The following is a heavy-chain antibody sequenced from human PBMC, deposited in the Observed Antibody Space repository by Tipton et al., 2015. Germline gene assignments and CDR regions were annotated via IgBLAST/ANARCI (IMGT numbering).Heavy chain of an antibody. J-gene: IGHJ4*02. V-gene: IGHV3-30*07. CDR3: ARDILNDFCSGWPEEY. CDR1: GFTISRFG. Sequence: RSLRLSRAASGFTISRFGMHWVRQAPGKGLEWLSLISSDEGNKDYADSVKGRFTISRDNSKNTLYLQMNSLRAEDTAVYYCARDILNDFCSGWPEEYWGRGTLVTVSS. CDR2: ISSDEGNK. D-gene: IGHD3-3*01.